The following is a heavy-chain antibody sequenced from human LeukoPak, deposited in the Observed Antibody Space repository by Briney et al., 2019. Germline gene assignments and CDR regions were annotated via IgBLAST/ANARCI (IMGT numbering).Heavy chain of an antibody. J-gene: IGHJ4*02. Sequence: PGGSLRLSCAASGFTFSDYYTSWIRQAPGKGLEWVSCISSSGSTIYYADSVKGRFTISRDNAKNSLYLQMNSLRAEDTAIYYCATYRQVLLPFESWGQGTLVTVSS. CDR1: GFTFSDYY. CDR3: ATYRQVLLPFES. V-gene: IGHV3-11*01. D-gene: IGHD2-8*02. CDR2: ISSSGSTI.